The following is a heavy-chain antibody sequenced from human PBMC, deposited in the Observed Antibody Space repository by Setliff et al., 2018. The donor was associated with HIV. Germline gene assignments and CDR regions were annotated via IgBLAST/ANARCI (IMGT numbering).Heavy chain of an antibody. CDR3: ATGRLRATSPFDN. CDR1: GFTVSRFY. CDR2: IYSDGSS. D-gene: IGHD1-26*01. J-gene: IGHJ4*02. Sequence: GSLRLSCAASGFTVSRFYMSWVRQAPGKGLEWVSVIYSDGSSYYADSVRGRFTISRDNYKNTLYLQMNSLRAEDTAVYYCATGRLRATSPFDNWGQGTLVTVSS. V-gene: IGHV3-53*01.